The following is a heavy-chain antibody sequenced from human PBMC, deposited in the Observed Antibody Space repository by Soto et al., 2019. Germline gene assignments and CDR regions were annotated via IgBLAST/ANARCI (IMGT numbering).Heavy chain of an antibody. Sequence: EVQLVASGGGLVQPGGSLRLSCAASGFTFSDHYMDWVRQAQGKGLEWFGRSRNTANSYSTAYAASVKGSFTISRDESKKSLYLRMNSLKTEDTAVYYCARVSGSCKNGPDYWGQGTLGTVSS. CDR3: ARVSGSCKNGPDY. CDR1: GFTFSDHY. J-gene: IGHJ4*02. D-gene: IGHD1-26*01. CDR2: SRNTANSYST. V-gene: IGHV3-72*01.